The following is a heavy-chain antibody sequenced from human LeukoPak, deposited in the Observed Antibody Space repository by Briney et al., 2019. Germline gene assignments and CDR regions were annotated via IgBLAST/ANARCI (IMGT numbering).Heavy chain of an antibody. CDR2: ISSSSSYT. J-gene: IGHJ4*02. CDR3: ARGTGTTAYFDY. D-gene: IGHD1-1*01. CDR1: GFTFSDYY. V-gene: IGHV3-11*06. Sequence: GGSLRLSCEASGFTFSDYYMSWVRQAPGKGLEWVSYISSSSSYTKYADSVKGRFTISRDNAKNSLYLQVNSLRAEDTAVYYCARGTGTTAYFDYWGQGTLVTVSS.